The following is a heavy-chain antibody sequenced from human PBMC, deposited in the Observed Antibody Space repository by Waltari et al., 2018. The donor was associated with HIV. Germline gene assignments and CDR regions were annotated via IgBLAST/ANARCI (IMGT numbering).Heavy chain of an antibody. CDR1: GFPFRTYS. CDR2: VDDRKHNI. V-gene: IGHV3-21*06. D-gene: IGHD3-9*01. J-gene: IGHJ3*01. CDR3: AAFDCGKDCRDGFDV. Sequence: QSGGGQVKPGGRLLLACAGSGFPFRTYSVTWLRQVPGRALSLLASVDDRKHNIYSPCLVKRRFTFSDENRNNSRYQHMTMLGDDDAAVYCGAAFDCGKDCRDGFDVWGQGTVVTVSS.